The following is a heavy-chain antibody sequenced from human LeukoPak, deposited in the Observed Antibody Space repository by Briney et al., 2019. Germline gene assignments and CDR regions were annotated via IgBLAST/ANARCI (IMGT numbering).Heavy chain of an antibody. J-gene: IGHJ4*02. Sequence: GGSLRLSCAVSGFTFSSYGMHWVRQAPGKGLEWGAVIWYDGSNKYYADSVKGRFTISRDNSKNTLYLQMNSLRAEDTAVYYCARDRHSSSFVDYWGQGTLVTVSS. CDR2: IWYDGSNK. CDR3: ARDRHSSSFVDY. D-gene: IGHD6-13*01. CDR1: GFTFSSYG. V-gene: IGHV3-33*01.